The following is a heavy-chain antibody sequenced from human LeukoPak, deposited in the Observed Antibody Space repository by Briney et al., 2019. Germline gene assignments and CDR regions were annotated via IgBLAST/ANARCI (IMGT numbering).Heavy chain of an antibody. J-gene: IGHJ4*02. CDR2: ISAYNGNT. D-gene: IGHD3-10*01. V-gene: IGHV1-18*01. CDR3: ARMRPQFGELTS. Sequence: ASVKVSCKASGYTFTSYGIGWVRQAPGQGLEWMGWISAYNGNTNYAQKLQGRVTMTTDTSTSTAYMELRSLRSDDTAVYYCARMRPQFGELTSWGQGTLVTVSS. CDR1: GYTFTSYG.